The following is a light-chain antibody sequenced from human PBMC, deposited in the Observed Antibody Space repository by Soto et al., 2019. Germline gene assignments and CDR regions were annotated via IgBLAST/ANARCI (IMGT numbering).Light chain of an antibody. V-gene: IGKV2-30*01. J-gene: IGKJ1*01. CDR1: HSLVYSDGRTY. CDR3: MQFTHWTWT. CDR2: KVS. Sequence: DVVMTQSPLSLPVTLGKPASISCRSSHSLVYSDGRTYLNWFQHRKGQSPRRLIYKVSNRDSGVPERFRGSGSGTDLTMKISRVEDEDVGVYYCMQFTHWTWTFGHGTKVDIK.